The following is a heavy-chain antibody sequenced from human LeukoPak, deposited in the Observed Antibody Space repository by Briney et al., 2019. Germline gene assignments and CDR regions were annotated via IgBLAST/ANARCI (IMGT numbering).Heavy chain of an antibody. J-gene: IGHJ4*02. V-gene: IGHV3-23*01. CDR3: ARDRGRYYDSRGFYWGYYFDT. CDR1: GFTFSTYA. CDR2: IGGSGDST. D-gene: IGHD3-22*01. Sequence: PGGSLRLSCAASGFTFSTYAVNWVRQAPGKGLEWVSTIGGSGDSTYYADSVKRRITTSRNNSKDTLYLQMSSVRVDDTAVYYCARDRGRYYDSRGFYWGYYFDTWGQGILVTVST.